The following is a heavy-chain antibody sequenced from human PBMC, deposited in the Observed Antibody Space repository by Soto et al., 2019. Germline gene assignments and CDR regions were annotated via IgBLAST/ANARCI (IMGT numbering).Heavy chain of an antibody. CDR1: GFTFSSYG. Sequence: QVQLVESGGGVVQPGRSLRLSCAASGFTFSSYGMHWVRQAPGKGLEWVAVISYDGSNKYYADSVKGRFTISRDNSKNTLYLQMNSLRAEDTAVYYCAKDALVATITGWFDYWGQGTLVTVSS. CDR2: ISYDGSNK. D-gene: IGHD5-12*01. CDR3: AKDALVATITGWFDY. V-gene: IGHV3-30*18. J-gene: IGHJ4*02.